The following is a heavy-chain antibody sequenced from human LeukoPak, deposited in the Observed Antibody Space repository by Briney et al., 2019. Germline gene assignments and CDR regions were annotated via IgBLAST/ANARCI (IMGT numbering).Heavy chain of an antibody. CDR3: ARLIIVGATRYYYYYMDV. CDR2: IYTSGTT. Sequence: SETLSLTCTVSGGSFSSYYWSWIRQPAGKGLEWIGHIYTSGTTNYNPSLKSRVTMSIDTSKNQFSLKLSSVTAADTAVYYCARLIIVGATRYYYYYMDVWGKGTTVTVSS. V-gene: IGHV4-4*07. CDR1: GGSFSSYY. J-gene: IGHJ6*03. D-gene: IGHD1-26*01.